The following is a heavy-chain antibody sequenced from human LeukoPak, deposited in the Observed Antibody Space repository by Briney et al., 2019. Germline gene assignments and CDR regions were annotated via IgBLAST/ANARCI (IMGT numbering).Heavy chain of an antibody. V-gene: IGHV3-23*01. CDR2: ISASGGST. J-gene: IGHJ4*02. CDR1: GFTFSSYS. Sequence: GGSLRLSCAASGFTFSSYSMNWVRQAPGKGLEWVSGISASGGSTSYADSVRGRFTISRDNSKNTLYVQMNSLRDEDTAVYYYARDQRWESPHYLDSWGQGTLVTVSS. D-gene: IGHD1-26*01. CDR3: ARDQRWESPHYLDS.